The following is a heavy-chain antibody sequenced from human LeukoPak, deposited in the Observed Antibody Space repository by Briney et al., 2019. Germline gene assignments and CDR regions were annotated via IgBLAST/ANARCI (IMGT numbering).Heavy chain of an antibody. V-gene: IGHV4-59*11. J-gene: IGHJ6*02. CDR1: GGSISTHY. Sequence: SETLSLTCTVSGGSISTHYWGWSRQPPGKGLEWIGYTYHTGSPTNYNPSLKTRVTISVDTSKNLFSLKLNSVTAADTAMYYCTRGFAVASTHYYYFYAMDVWGHGTTVTVSS. D-gene: IGHD6-19*01. CDR2: TYHTGSPT. CDR3: TRGFAVASTHYYYFYAMDV.